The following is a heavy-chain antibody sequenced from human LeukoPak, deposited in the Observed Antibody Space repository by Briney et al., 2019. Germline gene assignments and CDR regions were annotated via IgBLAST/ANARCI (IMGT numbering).Heavy chain of an antibody. CDR3: AKVDIPMGRLINS. D-gene: IGHD5-18*01. V-gene: IGHV3-23*01. CDR1: GFTFSSYA. Sequence: GGSLRLSCAASGFTFSSYAMSWVRQAPGKGPEWVSAISGGGGSTYYADSVKGRFTISRGNSKNTLYLHMNSLRADDTAVYYCAKVDIPMGRLINSWGQGTLVSVSS. CDR2: ISGGGGST. J-gene: IGHJ4*02.